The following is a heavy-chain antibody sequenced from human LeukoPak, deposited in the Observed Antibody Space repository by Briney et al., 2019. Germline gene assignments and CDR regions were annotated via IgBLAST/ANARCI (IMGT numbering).Heavy chain of an antibody. CDR1: GFTVSGNY. V-gene: IGHV3-53*04. CDR2: IYSVGST. Sequence: GGSLRLSCALSGFTVSGNYMSWVRQAPGKGLEWVWVIYSVGSTYHQDSVQGRFPITRHNSNNTVYLQIDRLRREDAAVDYWGRGRSHFYGSENENRYYYYVMGVWGQGTTVPVSS. J-gene: IGHJ6*02. CDR3: GRGRSHFYGSENENRYYYYVMGV. D-gene: IGHD3-10*01.